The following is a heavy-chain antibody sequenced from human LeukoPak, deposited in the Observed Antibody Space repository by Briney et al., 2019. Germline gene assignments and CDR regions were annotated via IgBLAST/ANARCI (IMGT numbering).Heavy chain of an antibody. V-gene: IGHV2-70*11. CDR1: GFSLSTSGVG. CDR2: IDWDDDK. Sequence: SGPTLVKPTQTLTLTCTFSGFSLSTSGVGVGWIRQPPGKALEWLARIDWDDDKYYSTSLKTRLTISKDTSKNQVVLTMTNMDPVDTATYYCARTIGNYDILTGYSNYYMDVWGKGTTVTISS. J-gene: IGHJ6*03. D-gene: IGHD3-9*01. CDR3: ARTIGNYDILTGYSNYYMDV.